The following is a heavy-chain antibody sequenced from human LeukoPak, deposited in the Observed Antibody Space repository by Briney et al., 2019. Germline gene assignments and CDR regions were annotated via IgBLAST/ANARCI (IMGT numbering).Heavy chain of an antibody. V-gene: IGHV4-61*08. J-gene: IGHJ6*03. CDR2: IYYSGST. CDR1: GGSISSGGYY. CDR3: GRDALVGYFSYYYMDV. Sequence: SETLSLTCTVSGGSISSGGYYWSWIRQHPGKGLEWIGYIYYSGSTYYNPSLKSRVTISIDTSKNQFSLKLSSVTAADTAVYYCGRDALVGYFSYYYMDVWGKGTTVTVSS. D-gene: IGHD2-15*01.